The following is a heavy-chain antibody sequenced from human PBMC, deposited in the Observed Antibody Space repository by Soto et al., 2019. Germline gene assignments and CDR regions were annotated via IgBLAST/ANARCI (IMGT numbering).Heavy chain of an antibody. V-gene: IGHV4-31*03. CDR3: ARSVDP. Sequence: PSETLSLTYTVSGGYISSGGYHWSWIRQHPGKGLEWIGYIFYSGTTCYNPSLKSRVTISVDTSKNQFSLKLNSVTAADTAVYYCARSVDPWGRGTLVTVSS. CDR1: GGYISSGGYH. CDR2: IFYSGTT. J-gene: IGHJ5*02.